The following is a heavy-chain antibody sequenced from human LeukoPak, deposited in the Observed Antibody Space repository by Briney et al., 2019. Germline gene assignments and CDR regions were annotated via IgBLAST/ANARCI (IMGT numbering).Heavy chain of an antibody. Sequence: GGSLRLSCAASGFTFSSYWMSWVRQAPGKGLEWVSAISGSGGNTYYADSVKGRFTISRDNSKNTLYLQMSSLRAEDTAVYYCARTFTSSRAHYYYYYYMGVWGKGTTVTISS. J-gene: IGHJ6*03. CDR1: GFTFSSYW. D-gene: IGHD2-2*01. CDR2: ISGSGGNT. CDR3: ARTFTSSRAHYYYYYYMGV. V-gene: IGHV3-23*01.